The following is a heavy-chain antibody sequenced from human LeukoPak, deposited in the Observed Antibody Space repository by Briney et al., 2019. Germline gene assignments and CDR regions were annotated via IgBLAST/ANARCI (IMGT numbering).Heavy chain of an antibody. CDR3: ARDKYGGNSNAFDI. Sequence: GGSLRLSCAASGFTFINYWMHWVRQVPGKGLVWVARIGTDGSRTTYADYVQGRFTISRDNAKNTLYLQMNSLRAEDTAVYYCARDKYGGNSNAFDIWGQGTLVTVSS. CDR2: IGTDGSRT. V-gene: IGHV3-74*01. CDR1: GFTFINYW. J-gene: IGHJ3*02. D-gene: IGHD4-23*01.